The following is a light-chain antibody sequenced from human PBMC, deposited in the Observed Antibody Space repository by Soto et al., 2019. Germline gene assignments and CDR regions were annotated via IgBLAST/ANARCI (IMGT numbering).Light chain of an antibody. J-gene: IGKJ1*01. CDR2: SAS. CDR3: QQSYSTPWT. CDR1: QSISRY. V-gene: IGKV1-39*01. Sequence: DIQMTQSPSSLSASVGDRVTITCRASQSISRYLNWYQEKPGKGPKLLIYSASDVQGGVPSRFTGSGFGTDFTLTISSLEPEDFATYYCQQSYSTPWTFGQGTKVDSK.